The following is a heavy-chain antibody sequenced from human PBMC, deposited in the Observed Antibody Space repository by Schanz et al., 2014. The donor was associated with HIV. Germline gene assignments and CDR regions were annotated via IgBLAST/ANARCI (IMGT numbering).Heavy chain of an antibody. CDR1: GGTFSSYA. J-gene: IGHJ6*02. D-gene: IGHD3-3*02. Sequence: QVQLVQSGAEVKKPGSSVKVSCKASGGTFSSYAISWVRQAPGQGLEWMGGMIPSFRLRTYAQKFQGRVTIAADESARAAYMELNRLRSDDTTVYYCAKSPIFGDVIFYGMEVWGQGTTVTVSS. V-gene: IGHV1-69*01. CDR3: AKSPIFGDVIFYGMEV. CDR2: MIPSFRLR.